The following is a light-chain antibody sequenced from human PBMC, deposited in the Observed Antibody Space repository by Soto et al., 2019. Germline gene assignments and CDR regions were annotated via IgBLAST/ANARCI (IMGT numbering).Light chain of an antibody. Sequence: DIQMTQSPSTLSASVGDRVTITCRASQSISTWLAWYQQKPGKAPSLLIYKASSSEGGVPSSFSGSGSGTEFTLTISSLQPDDFATYYCQQYNSYLWTFGQGTKVDI. CDR1: QSISTW. J-gene: IGKJ1*01. CDR3: QQYNSYLWT. CDR2: KAS. V-gene: IGKV1-5*03.